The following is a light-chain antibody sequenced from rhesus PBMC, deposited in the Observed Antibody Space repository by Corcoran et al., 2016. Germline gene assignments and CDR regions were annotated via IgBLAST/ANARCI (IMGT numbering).Light chain of an antibody. J-gene: IGKJ3*01. CDR3: QHYYSTPFT. CDR1: QGITND. CDR2: EAS. V-gene: IGKV1-25*01. Sequence: DIQMTQSPSSLSASVGDRVTITCLASQGITNDLAWYQQKPGATPKLLIYEASSLQSGIPSRFICSGSGIDFTHTISSLQSEEFATYYGQHYYSTPFTCGPGTKLDIK.